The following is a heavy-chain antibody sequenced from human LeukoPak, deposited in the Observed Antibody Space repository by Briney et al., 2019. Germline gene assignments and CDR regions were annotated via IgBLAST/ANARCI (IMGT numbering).Heavy chain of an antibody. CDR2: IYYTGST. CDR1: GYSISSGYY. J-gene: IGHJ4*02. Sequence: PSETLSLTCTVSGYSISSGYYWTWFRQPPGKGLEWIGYIYYTGSTNYNPSLDSRVTISVDMSKNQVSLNLKYVTAADTAVYYCARGYFDWFLDNWGRGTLVTVSS. CDR3: ARGYFDWFLDN. V-gene: IGHV4-61*01. D-gene: IGHD3-9*01.